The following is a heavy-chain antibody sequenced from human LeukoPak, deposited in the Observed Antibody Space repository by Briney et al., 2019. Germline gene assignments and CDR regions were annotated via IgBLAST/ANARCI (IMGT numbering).Heavy chain of an antibody. J-gene: IGHJ4*02. CDR1: GFTFSSYA. CDR3: ASFDSSDWSTFDY. V-gene: IGHV3-73*01. D-gene: IGHD3-22*01. CDR2: IRSKANSYAT. Sequence: GGSLRLSCSASGFTFSSYAIHWVRQASGKGLEWVGRIRSKANSYATTYAASVKGRFTTSRDDSKNTAYLQMNSLKPEDTAVYYCASFDSSDWSTFDYWGQGTLVTVSS.